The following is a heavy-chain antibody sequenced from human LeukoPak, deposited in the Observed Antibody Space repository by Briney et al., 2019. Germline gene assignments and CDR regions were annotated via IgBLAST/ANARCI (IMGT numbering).Heavy chain of an antibody. D-gene: IGHD2-2*01. J-gene: IGHJ4*02. CDR2: ISSSSSYI. CDR3: ARQTYCSSTSCYVGMPNNCFDY. Sequence: GGSLRLSCAASGFTFSSYSMNWVRQAPGKGLEWVSSISSSSSYIYYADSVKGRFTISRDNAKNSLYLQMNSLRAEDTAVYYCARQTYCSSTSCYVGMPNNCFDYWGQGTLVTVSS. CDR1: GFTFSSYS. V-gene: IGHV3-21*01.